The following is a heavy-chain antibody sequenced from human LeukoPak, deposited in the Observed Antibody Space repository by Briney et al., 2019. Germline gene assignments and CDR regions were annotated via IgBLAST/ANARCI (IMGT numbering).Heavy chain of an antibody. Sequence: GGSLRLSCAASGFTYSGYWMHWVRQAPGKGLVWVSRINSDGSSTTYADSVKGRFTISRDNSKNTLYLQMNSLRAEDTAVYYCAREVIAAAGSTFDYWGQGTLVTVSS. CDR3: AREVIAAAGSTFDY. CDR1: GFTYSGYW. CDR2: INSDGSST. D-gene: IGHD6-13*01. J-gene: IGHJ4*02. V-gene: IGHV3-74*01.